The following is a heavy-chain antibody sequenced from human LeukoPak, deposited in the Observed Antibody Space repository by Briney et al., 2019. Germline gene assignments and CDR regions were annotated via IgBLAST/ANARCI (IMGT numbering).Heavy chain of an antibody. CDR2: INHSGST. CDR3: ARERCGGDCYYYFNGMDV. Sequence: SETLSLTCAVYGGSFSGYYWSWIRQPPGKGLEWIGEINHSGSTNYNPSLKSRVTISVDTSKNQFSLKLSSVTAADTALYYCARERCGGDCYYYFNGMDVWGQGTPVTVSS. CDR1: GGSFSGYY. D-gene: IGHD2-21*02. V-gene: IGHV4-34*01. J-gene: IGHJ6*02.